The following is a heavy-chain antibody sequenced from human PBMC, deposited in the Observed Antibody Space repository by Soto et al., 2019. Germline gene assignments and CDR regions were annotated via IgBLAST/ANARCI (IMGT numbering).Heavy chain of an antibody. D-gene: IGHD5-18*01. CDR2: ISGSGGST. V-gene: IGHV3-23*01. J-gene: IGHJ4*02. CDR1: GFTFSSYA. CDR3: ARTLYSYGTDY. Sequence: EVQLLESGGGLVQPGGSLRLSCAASGFTFSSYAMSWVRQAPGKGLEWVAAISGSGGSTYYADSLKGRFTISRDNSKNTRDLQMNSLRAEDTAVYYCARTLYSYGTDYWGQGTLVTVSS.